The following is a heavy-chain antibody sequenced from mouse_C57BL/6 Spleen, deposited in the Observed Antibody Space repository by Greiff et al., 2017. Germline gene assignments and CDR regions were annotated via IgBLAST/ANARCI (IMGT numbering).Heavy chain of an antibody. D-gene: IGHD1-1*01. V-gene: IGHV5-17*01. J-gene: IGHJ4*01. Sequence: VQLKESGGGLVKPGGSLKLSCAASGFTFSDYGMHWVRQAPEKGLEWVAYISSGSSTIYYADTVKGRFTISRDNAKNTLFLQMTSLRSEDTAMYYCAIRSLYAMDYWGQGTSVTVSS. CDR2: ISSGSSTI. CDR3: AIRSLYAMDY. CDR1: GFTFSDYG.